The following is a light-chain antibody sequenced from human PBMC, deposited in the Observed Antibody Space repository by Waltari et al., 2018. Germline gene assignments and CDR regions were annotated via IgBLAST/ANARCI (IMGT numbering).Light chain of an antibody. CDR3: QQLNSYPLT. J-gene: IGKJ3*01. CDR1: QGISSS. Sequence: DIQLTQSPSFLSASVGDRVTITCRASQGISSSLAWYQQKPGKAPELLIYAASTLQSGDPSRFSGSGSGTEFTLTISSLQPEDFATYYCQQLNSYPLTFGPGTKVDVK. V-gene: IGKV1-9*01. CDR2: AAS.